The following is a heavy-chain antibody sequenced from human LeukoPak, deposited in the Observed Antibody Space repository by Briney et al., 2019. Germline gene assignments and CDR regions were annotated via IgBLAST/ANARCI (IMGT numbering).Heavy chain of an antibody. CDR1: GYIFTNYW. D-gene: IGHD1-26*01. J-gene: IGHJ3*02. CDR3: ARVHSGSYLRAFDI. V-gene: IGHV5-51*01. CDR2: IYPGNSDN. Sequence: GESLKISRKGFGYIFTNYWIGWVRQMPGKGLEWMGVIYPGNSDNKSFQGQFTISADKSISTAYLQWSSLKASDTAMYYCARVHSGSYLRAFDIWGQGTRVTVPS.